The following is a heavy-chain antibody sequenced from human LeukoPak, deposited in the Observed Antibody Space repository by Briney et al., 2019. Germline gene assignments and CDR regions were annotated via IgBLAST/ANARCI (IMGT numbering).Heavy chain of an antibody. CDR3: ARAGRRDGYNYDVRAFDI. V-gene: IGHV4-59*01. CDR1: GGSISSYY. D-gene: IGHD5-24*01. Sequence: SETLSLTCTVSGGSISSYYWSWIRQPPVKGLEWIGYIYYSGSTNYNPSLKSRVTISVDTSKNQFSLKLSSVTAADTAVYYCARAGRRDGYNYDVRAFDIWGQGTMVTVSS. CDR2: IYYSGST. J-gene: IGHJ3*02.